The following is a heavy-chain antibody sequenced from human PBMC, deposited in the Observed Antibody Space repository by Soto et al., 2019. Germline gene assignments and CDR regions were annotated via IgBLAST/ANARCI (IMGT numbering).Heavy chain of an antibody. J-gene: IGHJ6*02. D-gene: IGHD5-18*01. CDR1: GYTFTSYG. V-gene: IGHV1-18*01. CDR3: ARTAMALRDPFYYYGMDV. CDR2: ISAYNGNT. Sequence: QVQLVQSGAEVKKPGASVKVSCKASGYTFTSYGISWVRQAPGQGLEWMGWISAYNGNTNYAQKLQGRVTMTTDTSTSTAYMELRSLRSYDTAVYYCARTAMALRDPFYYYGMDVWGQGTTVTVSS.